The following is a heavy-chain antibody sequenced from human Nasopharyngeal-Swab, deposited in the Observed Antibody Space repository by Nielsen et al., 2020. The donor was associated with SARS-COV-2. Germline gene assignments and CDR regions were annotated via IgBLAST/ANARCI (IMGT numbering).Heavy chain of an antibody. J-gene: IGHJ6*02. V-gene: IGHV3-74*01. CDR2: IKSDGSST. Sequence: GESLKISCAASGFIFSSYWMHWVRQAPGKGLVWVSRIKSDGSSTSYADSVKGRFTISRDNAKNTLFLQMNSLRAEDTAVYYCARESIAAAGAAVDVWGQGATVTVAS. CDR1: GFIFSSYW. D-gene: IGHD6-13*01. CDR3: ARESIAAAGAAVDV.